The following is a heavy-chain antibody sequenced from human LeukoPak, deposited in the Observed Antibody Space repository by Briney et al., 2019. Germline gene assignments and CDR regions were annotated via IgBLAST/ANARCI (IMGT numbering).Heavy chain of an antibody. D-gene: IGHD6-19*01. Sequence: SVKVSCKASRGTFSSYAIGWVRQAPGRGLEWMGGIIPIFGTANYAQKFQGRVTITADKSTSTAYMELSSLRSEDTAVYYCARAYSAVAGPAPSYYFDYWGQGTLVTVSS. J-gene: IGHJ4*02. V-gene: IGHV1-69*06. CDR3: ARAYSAVAGPAPSYYFDY. CDR1: RGTFSSYA. CDR2: IIPIFGTA.